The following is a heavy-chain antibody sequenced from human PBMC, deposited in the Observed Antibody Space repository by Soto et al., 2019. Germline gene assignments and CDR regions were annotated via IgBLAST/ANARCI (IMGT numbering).Heavy chain of an antibody. CDR3: AKDRGYSYGYWYFDY. V-gene: IGHV3-23*01. CDR1: GFTFSSYA. J-gene: IGHJ4*02. Sequence: GGSLRLSCAASGFTFSSYAMTWVRQAPGKGLEWVSAISGSGGSTYYADSVKGRFTISRDNSKNTLYLQMNSLRAEDTAVYYCAKDRGYSYGYWYFDYWGQGTLVTVSS. CDR2: ISGSGGST. D-gene: IGHD5-18*01.